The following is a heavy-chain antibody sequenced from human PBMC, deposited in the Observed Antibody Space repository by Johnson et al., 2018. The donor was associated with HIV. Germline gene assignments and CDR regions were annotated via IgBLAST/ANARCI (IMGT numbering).Heavy chain of an antibody. Sequence: VQLVESGGGLIQPGGSLRLSCAASGFTVSSNYMSWVRQAPGKGLEWVSVIYSGGSTYYADSVKGRFTISRDNYKNTLYLQMNSLRAEDTAVYYCATTRVAAADPDDAFDIWGQGTMVTVSS. D-gene: IGHD6-13*01. V-gene: IGHV3-53*01. J-gene: IGHJ3*02. CDR2: IYSGGST. CDR1: GFTVSSNY. CDR3: ATTRVAAADPDDAFDI.